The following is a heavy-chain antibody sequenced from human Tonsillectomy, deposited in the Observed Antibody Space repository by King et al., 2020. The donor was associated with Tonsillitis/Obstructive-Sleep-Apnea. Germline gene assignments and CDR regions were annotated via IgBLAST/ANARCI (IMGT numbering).Heavy chain of an antibody. Sequence: QVQLVQSGAEVKKPGASVKVSCKASGYTFTGYYMHWVRQAPGQGLEWMGRINPNSGGTNYAQKFQGRVTMTRDTSISTAYMELSRLRSDGTAVYYCASSPRSSTMVQGAPNWFDPWGQGTLVTVSS. CDR3: ASSPRSSTMVQGAPNWFDP. D-gene: IGHD3-10*01. V-gene: IGHV1-2*06. CDR2: INPNSGGT. J-gene: IGHJ5*02. CDR1: GYTFTGYY.